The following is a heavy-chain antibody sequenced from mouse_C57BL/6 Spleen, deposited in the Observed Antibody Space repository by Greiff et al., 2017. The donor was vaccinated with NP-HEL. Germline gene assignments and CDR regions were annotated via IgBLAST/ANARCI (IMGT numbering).Heavy chain of an antibody. V-gene: IGHV3-6*01. CDR3: AIFVDY. J-gene: IGHJ4*01. CDR1: GYSITSGYY. CDR2: ISYDGSN. Sequence: EVKLMESGPGLVKPSQSLSLTCSVTGYSITSGYYWNWIRQFPGNKLEWMGYISYDGSNNYNPSLKNRISITRDTSKNQFFLKLNSVTTEDTATYYCAIFVDYWGQGTSVTVSS.